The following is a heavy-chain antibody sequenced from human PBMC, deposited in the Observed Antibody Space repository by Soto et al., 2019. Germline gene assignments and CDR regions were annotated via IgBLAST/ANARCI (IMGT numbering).Heavy chain of an antibody. V-gene: IGHV4-4*02. CDR2: IHHSEAT. J-gene: IGHJ5*02. Sequence: SQTRSPTCALSGGSISSSNCWTCVRQPPGKGLEWIGEIHHSEATNYNPSLKSRVTISVDNSKNHFSLKLNSVTTADTAMYYCARENVERSWNWFDPWGRGILVTVSS. CDR1: GGSISSSNC. D-gene: IGHD3-3*01. CDR3: ARENVERSWNWFDP.